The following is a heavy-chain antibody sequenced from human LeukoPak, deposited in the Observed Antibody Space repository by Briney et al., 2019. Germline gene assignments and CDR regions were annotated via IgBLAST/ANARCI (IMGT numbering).Heavy chain of an antibody. V-gene: IGHV4-39*01. CDR3: ARHRGDGYGWPFDI. J-gene: IGHJ3*02. CDR1: GGSISSSRYY. D-gene: IGHD5-24*01. Sequence: SETLSLTCTVSGGSISSSRYYWGWIRQPPGQGLEWIGTIDYTRSTYYNPSLKSRVTVSVDTSKNQFSLKLSSVTAADTAVYYCARHRGDGYGWPFDIWGQGTMVTVSS. CDR2: IDYTRST.